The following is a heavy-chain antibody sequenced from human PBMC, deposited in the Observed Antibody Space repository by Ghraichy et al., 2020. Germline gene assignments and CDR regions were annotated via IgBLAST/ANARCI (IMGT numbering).Heavy chain of an antibody. Sequence: GGSLRLSCAASGFTFSSYGMHWVRQAPGKGLEWVAVIWYDGSNKYYADSVKGRFTISRDNSKNTLYLQMNSLRAEDTAVYYCARDPGSGSYGVYYFDYWGQGTLVTVSS. J-gene: IGHJ4*02. D-gene: IGHD1-26*01. CDR2: IWYDGSNK. CDR1: GFTFSSYG. CDR3: ARDPGSGSYGVYYFDY. V-gene: IGHV3-33*01.